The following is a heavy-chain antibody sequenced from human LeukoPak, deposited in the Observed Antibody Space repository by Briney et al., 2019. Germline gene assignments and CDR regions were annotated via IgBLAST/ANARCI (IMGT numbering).Heavy chain of an antibody. CDR1: GYSFTTYW. J-gene: IGHJ3*02. V-gene: IGHV5-51*01. CDR2: IFPGDSDT. D-gene: IGHD2-21*02. CDR3: ARWVTADRGKKDAFDI. Sequence: GESLKISCQGSGYSFTTYWIGWVRQMPGKGLEWMGIIFPGDSDTRYSPSFQGQVTFSTDKSITTAYLQWSSLKASDTAIYYCARWVTADRGKKDAFDIWGQGTMVTVSS.